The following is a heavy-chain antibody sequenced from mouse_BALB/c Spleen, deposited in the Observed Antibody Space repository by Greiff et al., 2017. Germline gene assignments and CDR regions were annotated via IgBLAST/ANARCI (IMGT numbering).Heavy chain of an antibody. Sequence: EVQRVESGGGLVQPGGSLKLSCAASGFTFSSYTMSWVRQTPEKRLEWVAYISNGGGSTYYPDTVKGRFTISRDNAKNTLYLQMSSLKSEDTAMYYCARLGRDAMDYWGQGTSVTVSS. J-gene: IGHJ4*01. CDR3: ARLGRDAMDY. CDR1: GFTFSSYT. CDR2: ISNGGGST. D-gene: IGHD4-1*01. V-gene: IGHV5-12-2*01.